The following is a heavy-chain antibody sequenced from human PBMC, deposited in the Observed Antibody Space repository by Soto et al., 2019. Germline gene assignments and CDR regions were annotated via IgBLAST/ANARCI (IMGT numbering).Heavy chain of an antibody. Sequence: GESLKISCAASGFTFSSYGMHWVRQAPGKGLEWVAVISYDGSNKYYADSVKGRFTISRDNSKNTLYLQMNSLRAEDTAVYYFAKDLSSGRTNIGLDYWGQGTLVTVSS. J-gene: IGHJ4*02. CDR2: ISYDGSNK. D-gene: IGHD3-10*01. V-gene: IGHV3-30*18. CDR3: AKDLSSGRTNIGLDY. CDR1: GFTFSSYG.